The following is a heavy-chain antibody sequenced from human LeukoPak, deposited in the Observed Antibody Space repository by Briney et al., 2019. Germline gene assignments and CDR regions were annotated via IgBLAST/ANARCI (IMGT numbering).Heavy chain of an antibody. D-gene: IGHD5-12*01. V-gene: IGHV4-34*01. J-gene: IGHJ5*02. Sequence: SETLSLTCAVCGGSFSGYYWSWIRQPPGKGLEWIGEINHSGSTNYNPSLKSRVTISVDTSKNQFSLKLSSVTAADTAVYYCARTQGLYSGYGWFDPWGQGTLVTVSS. CDR3: ARTQGLYSGYGWFDP. CDR2: INHSGST. CDR1: GGSFSGYY.